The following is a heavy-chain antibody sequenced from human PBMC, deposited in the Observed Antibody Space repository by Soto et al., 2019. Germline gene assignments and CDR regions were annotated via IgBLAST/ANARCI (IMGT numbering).Heavy chain of an antibody. CDR2: IQFDGSNK. CDR1: GFSFTTYG. D-gene: IGHD3-10*01. J-gene: IGHJ4*02. Sequence: QVQLVESGGGVVQPGRSLRLSCAASGFSFTTYGMQWVRQAPGKGLEWVAVIQFDGSNKYYADSVKGRFTISRDNSKNMLYLQMNRRRAEGSAIYDYAAGRYWGDYWGQGILVTVSS. V-gene: IGHV3-33*01. CDR3: AAGRYWGDY.